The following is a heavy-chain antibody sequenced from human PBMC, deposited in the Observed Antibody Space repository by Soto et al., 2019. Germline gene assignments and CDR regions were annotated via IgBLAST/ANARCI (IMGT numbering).Heavy chain of an antibody. D-gene: IGHD6-13*01. Sequence: EVQLLESGGGLVQPGGSLRLSCAASGFTFSNYAVTWVRQAPGKGLEWVSTISGSGGSTYYADSVKGRFTISRDNSRNRLCRQMNSLRAEDTAVYYCAKDQGSSWYEIDYWGQGTLVTVSS. CDR3: AKDQGSSWYEIDY. CDR2: ISGSGGST. V-gene: IGHV3-23*01. J-gene: IGHJ4*02. CDR1: GFTFSNYA.